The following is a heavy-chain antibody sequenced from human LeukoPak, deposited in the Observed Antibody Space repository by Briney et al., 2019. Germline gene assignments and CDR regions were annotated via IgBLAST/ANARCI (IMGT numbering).Heavy chain of an antibody. D-gene: IGHD6-19*01. CDR3: ARVVAVAGFDY. J-gene: IGHJ4*02. CDR1: GYTLTELS. Sequence: GASVKVSCKVSGYTLTELSMHWVRQAPGKGLEWMGGFDPEDGETIYAQKFQGRVTMTTDTSTSTACMELRSLRSDDTAVYYCARVVAVAGFDYWGQGTLVTVSS. CDR2: FDPEDGET. V-gene: IGHV1-24*01.